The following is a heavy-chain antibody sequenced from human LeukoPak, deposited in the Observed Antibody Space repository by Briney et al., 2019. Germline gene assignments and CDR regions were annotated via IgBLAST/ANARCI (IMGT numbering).Heavy chain of an antibody. Sequence: ASVKVSCKVSGYTLTELSMHWVRQAPGKGLEWMGGFDPEDGETIYAQKFQGRVTMTEDTSTDTAYMELGSLRSEDTAVYYCATRAPRGDYGDYVEAFDIWGQGTMVTVSS. V-gene: IGHV1-24*01. D-gene: IGHD4-17*01. CDR3: ATRAPRGDYGDYVEAFDI. J-gene: IGHJ3*02. CDR2: FDPEDGET. CDR1: GYTLTELS.